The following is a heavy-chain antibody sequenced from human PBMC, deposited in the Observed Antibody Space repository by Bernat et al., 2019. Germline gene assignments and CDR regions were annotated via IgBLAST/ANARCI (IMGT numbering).Heavy chain of an antibody. V-gene: IGHV3-53*02. Sequence: EVQLVETGGGLIQPGGSLRLSCAASGFTVSSNYMSWVRQAPGKGLGWVSVIYSGGSTYYADSVKGRFTISRDNSKNTLYLQMNSLRAENTDVYYCARLDVDTTDAFDIWGQGTMVTVSS. D-gene: IGHD5-18*01. J-gene: IGHJ3*02. CDR1: GFTVSSNY. CDR3: ARLDVDTTDAFDI. CDR2: IYSGGST.